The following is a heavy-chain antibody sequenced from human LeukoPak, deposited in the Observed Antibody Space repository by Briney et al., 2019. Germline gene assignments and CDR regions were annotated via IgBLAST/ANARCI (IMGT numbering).Heavy chain of an antibody. D-gene: IGHD3-10*01. CDR1: GGTFSNYA. CDR2: IIPIFGTA. V-gene: IGHV1-69*06. J-gene: IGHJ4*02. CDR3: ARESGERGSGSYLIAY. Sequence: GASVKVSCKASGGTFSNYAISWVRQAPGQGLEWMGGIIPIFGTANYAQKFRGRVTITADKSTRTAYMELSSLRSDDTAVYYCARESGERGSGSYLIAYWGQGTLVTVSS.